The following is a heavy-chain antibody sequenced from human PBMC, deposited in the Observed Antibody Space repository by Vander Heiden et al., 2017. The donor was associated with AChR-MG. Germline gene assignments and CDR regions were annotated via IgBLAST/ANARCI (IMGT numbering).Heavy chain of an antibody. J-gene: IGHJ4*02. CDR2: IYPGDSDS. V-gene: IGHV5-51*01. CDR1: GYSFTTYW. Sequence: EVQLVQSGAEVKKPGESLKISCKASGYSFTTYWIAWVRQVPGKGLEWMGSIYPGDSDSRYSPSFQGQVTISADRSITTAYLQWSSLKASDTAIYYCARAAPGSQGDYWGQGTLVTVSS. D-gene: IGHD6-13*01. CDR3: ARAAPGSQGDY.